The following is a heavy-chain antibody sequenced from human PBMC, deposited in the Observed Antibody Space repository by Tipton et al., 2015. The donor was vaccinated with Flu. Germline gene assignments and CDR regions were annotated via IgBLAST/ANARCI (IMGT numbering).Heavy chain of an antibody. CDR2: IFYSGTT. Sequence: TLSLTCTVSGGSISHNNLWGWVRQPPGKGLEWIGEIFYSGTTNYNSSLKSRVTISVDKSKNQFFLKLTSVTAADTAVYYCARSYTFGHIDYWGRGILVTVSS. D-gene: IGHD3-10*01. J-gene: IGHJ4*02. V-gene: IGHV4-4*02. CDR1: GGSISHNNL. CDR3: ARSYTFGHIDY.